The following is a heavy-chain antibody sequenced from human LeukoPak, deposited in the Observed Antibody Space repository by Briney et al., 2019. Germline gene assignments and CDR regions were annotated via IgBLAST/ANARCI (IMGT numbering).Heavy chain of an antibody. CDR1: GFTFSSDW. CDR2: INSDGSST. V-gene: IGHV3-74*01. Sequence: GGSLRLSCTASGFTFSSDWMHWVRQGPGKGLVWVSRINSDGSSTTYADSVKGRFTISRDNAKNTLYLQMNSLRAEDTAVYYCARGSYGYDYWGQGTLLTVSS. D-gene: IGHD5-18*01. CDR3: ARGSYGYDY. J-gene: IGHJ4*02.